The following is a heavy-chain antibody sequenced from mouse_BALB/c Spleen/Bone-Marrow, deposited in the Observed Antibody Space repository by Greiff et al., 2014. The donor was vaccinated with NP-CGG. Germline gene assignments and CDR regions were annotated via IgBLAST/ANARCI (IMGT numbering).Heavy chain of an antibody. CDR2: IDPANGNT. V-gene: IGHV14-3*02. J-gene: IGHJ2*01. CDR3: ARYYYGSSYFDY. Sequence: EVMLVESGAELVKPGASVKLSCTASGFNIKDTYMHWVKQRPEQGLEWIGRIDPANGNTKYDPKFQGKATIKADTSSNTAYLQLSSLTSEDTAVYYCARYYYGSSYFDYWGQGTTLTVSS. CDR1: GFNIKDTY. D-gene: IGHD1-1*01.